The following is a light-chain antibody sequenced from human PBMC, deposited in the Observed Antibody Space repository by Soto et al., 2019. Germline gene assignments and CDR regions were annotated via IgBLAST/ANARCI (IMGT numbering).Light chain of an antibody. CDR2: GAS. Sequence: EIVLTQSPGTLSLSPGERATLSCRASQSISSGGLAWYQQKPGQAPRLLIYGASSRATGIPDRFSGRGSGTDFTLTINTLEPEDFAVYFCQQYNNWPPLTLGGGTKVDSK. CDR3: QQYNNWPPLT. J-gene: IGKJ4*01. V-gene: IGKV3-20*01. CDR1: QSISSGG.